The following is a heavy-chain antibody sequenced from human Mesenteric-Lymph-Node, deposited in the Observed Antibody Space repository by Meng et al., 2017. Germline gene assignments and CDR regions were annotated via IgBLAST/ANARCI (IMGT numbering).Heavy chain of an antibody. D-gene: IGHD3-10*01. CDR3: AKSGGSGSYKADY. J-gene: IGHJ4*02. CDR2: ISGSGGST. V-gene: IGHV3-23*01. Sequence: GDSLKISCAASGFTFSNAWMSWVRQAPGKGLEWVSAISGSGGSTYYADSVKGRFTISRDNSKNTLYLQMNSLRAEDTAVYYCAKSGGSGSYKADYWGQGTLVTVSS. CDR1: GFTFSNAW.